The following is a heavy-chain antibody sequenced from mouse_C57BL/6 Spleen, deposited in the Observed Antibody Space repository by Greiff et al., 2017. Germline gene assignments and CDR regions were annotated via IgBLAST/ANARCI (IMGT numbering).Heavy chain of an antibody. D-gene: IGHD2-13*01. CDR2: IDPADSNT. J-gene: IGHJ2*01. V-gene: IGHV1-50*01. CDR1: GYTFTSYW. Sequence: VQLQQPGAELVKPGASVKLSCKASGYTFTSYWMQWVKQRPGQGLEWIGEIDPADSNTNYNQKFKGKATLTVDTSSSTAYMQLSSLTSEDSAVYYCARRDYCYYFDYWGQGTTLTVSS. CDR3: ARRDYCYYFDY.